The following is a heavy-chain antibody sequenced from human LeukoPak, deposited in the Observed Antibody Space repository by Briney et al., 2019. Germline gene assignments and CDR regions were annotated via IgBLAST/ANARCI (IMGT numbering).Heavy chain of an antibody. CDR3: ARDGGWRLLDY. V-gene: IGHV3-7*01. D-gene: IGHD6-25*01. J-gene: IGHJ4*02. CDR2: IGGDGSKK. CDR1: GFTFSSPW. Sequence: GGSLRLSCAASGFTFSSPWMTWVRQAPGKGLEWLANIGGDGSKKFYVDSVKGRFTISRDNAENSLYLQMNSLRVEDTAVYYCARDGGWRLLDYWGQGTLVTVSS.